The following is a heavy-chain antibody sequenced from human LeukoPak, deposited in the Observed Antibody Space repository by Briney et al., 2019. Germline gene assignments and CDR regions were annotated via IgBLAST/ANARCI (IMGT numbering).Heavy chain of an antibody. D-gene: IGHD6-13*01. CDR1: GFTFSSYA. CDR3: ARDSRQQLPH. J-gene: IGHJ4*02. V-gene: IGHV3-48*01. CDR2: ISSSSSVI. Sequence: EPGGSLRLSCAASGFTFSSYAMNWVRQAPGKGLEWLSYISSSSSVIYYADSVKGRFTISRDNAKNSLYLQMSSLRAEDTAVYYCARDSRQQLPHWGQGTLVTVSS.